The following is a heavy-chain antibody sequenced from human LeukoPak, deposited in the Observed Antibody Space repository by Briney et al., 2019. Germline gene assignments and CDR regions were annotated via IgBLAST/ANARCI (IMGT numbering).Heavy chain of an antibody. CDR2: VFTGGGT. CDR1: GFTFSDYY. CDR3: ARYDY. Sequence: PGGSLRLSCAASGFTFSDYYMNWVRQAPGKGLEWVSVVFTGGGTYYADSVKGRFTTSRDNSKNTLYLQMNNLRAEDTAIYYCARYDYWGQGILVTVSS. V-gene: IGHV3-53*01. J-gene: IGHJ4*02.